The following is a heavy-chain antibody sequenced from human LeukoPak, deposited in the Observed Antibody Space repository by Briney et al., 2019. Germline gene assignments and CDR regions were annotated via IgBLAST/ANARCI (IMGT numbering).Heavy chain of an antibody. V-gene: IGHV1-2*02. CDR3: ARDPGIAAAEPPFFDY. J-gene: IGHJ4*02. Sequence: GASVKVSCKASGYTFIGYYMHWVRQAPGQGLEWMGWINPNSGGTNYAQKFQGRVTMTRDTSISTAYMELSRLRSDDTAVYYCARDPGIAAAEPPFFDYWGQGTLVTVSS. D-gene: IGHD6-13*01. CDR2: INPNSGGT. CDR1: GYTFIGYY.